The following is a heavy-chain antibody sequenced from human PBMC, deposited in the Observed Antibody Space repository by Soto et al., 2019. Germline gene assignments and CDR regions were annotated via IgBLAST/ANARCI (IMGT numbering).Heavy chain of an antibody. V-gene: IGHV3-23*01. CDR1: GFTFSSYA. Sequence: PGGSLRLSCAASGFTFSSYAMSWVRQAPGKGLEWVSAISGSGGSTYYADSVKGRFTISRDNSKNTLYLQMNSLRAEDTAVYYCAKGSPAALYYYYGMDVWGQGTTVTVSS. CDR3: AKGSPAALYYYYGMDV. J-gene: IGHJ6*02. CDR2: ISGSGGST. D-gene: IGHD2-2*01.